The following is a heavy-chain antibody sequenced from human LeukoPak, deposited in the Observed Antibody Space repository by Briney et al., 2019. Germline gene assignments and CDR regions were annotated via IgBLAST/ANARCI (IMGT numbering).Heavy chain of an antibody. V-gene: IGHV7-4-1*02. Sequence: GASVKVSCKASGYTFTSYAMNWVRQAPGQGLEWMGWINTNTGNPTYAQGFTGRFVFSLDASVSTAYLQISSLKAEDTAVYYCARGYRGYCSSTSCYRSPRGNWFDPWGQGTLVTVSS. D-gene: IGHD2-2*01. CDR1: GYTFTSYA. J-gene: IGHJ5*02. CDR2: INTNTGNP. CDR3: ARGYRGYCSSTSCYRSPRGNWFDP.